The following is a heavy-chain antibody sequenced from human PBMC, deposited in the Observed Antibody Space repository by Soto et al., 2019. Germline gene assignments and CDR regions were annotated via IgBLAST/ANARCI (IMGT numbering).Heavy chain of an antibody. CDR2: IKQDGSEK. J-gene: IGHJ4*02. CDR3: ARDRRPYYYDSSGLYYFDY. CDR1: GFTFSSYW. D-gene: IGHD3-22*01. Sequence: EVQLVESGGGLVQPGGSLRLSCAASGFTFSSYWMSWVRQAPGKGLEWVANIKQDGSEKYDVDSVKGRFTISRDNAKNSLYLQMNSLRAEDTAVYYCARDRRPYYYDSSGLYYFDYWGQGTLVTVSS. V-gene: IGHV3-7*03.